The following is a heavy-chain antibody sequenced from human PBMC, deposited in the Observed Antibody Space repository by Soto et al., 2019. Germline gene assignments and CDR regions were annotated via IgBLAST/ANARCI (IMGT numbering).Heavy chain of an antibody. CDR2: IIPILGIA. D-gene: IGHD6-6*01. CDR3: ARGSTIAARHFDY. V-gene: IGHV1-69*02. CDR1: GGTFSSYT. Sequence: ASMKVSCKASGGTFSSYTISWVRQAPGQGLEWMGRIIPILGIANYAQKFQGRVTITADKSTSTAYMELSSLRSEDTAVYYCARGSTIAARHFDYWGQRTLVTVSS. J-gene: IGHJ4*02.